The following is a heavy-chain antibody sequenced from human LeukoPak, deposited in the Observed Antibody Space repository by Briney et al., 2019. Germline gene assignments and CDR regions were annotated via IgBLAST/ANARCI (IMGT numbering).Heavy chain of an antibody. CDR1: GGSISSYY. J-gene: IGHJ3*02. CDR2: IYYSGSA. D-gene: IGHD3-16*01. V-gene: IGHV4-59*01. Sequence: PSETLSLTCTVSGGSISSYYWSWIRQPPGKGLEWIGYIYYSGSANYNPSLKSRVTISVDTSKNQFSLKLSSVTAADTAVYYCARGGPSAFDIWGQGTMVTVSS. CDR3: ARGGPSAFDI.